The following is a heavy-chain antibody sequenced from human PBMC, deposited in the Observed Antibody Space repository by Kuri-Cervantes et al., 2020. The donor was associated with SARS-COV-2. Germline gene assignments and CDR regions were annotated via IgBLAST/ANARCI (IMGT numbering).Heavy chain of an antibody. CDR3: ARHVGDCVPSPFDV. D-gene: IGHD2-21*02. V-gene: IGHV4-39*01. CDR1: GGSISNYY. CDR2: FYSGGNT. J-gene: IGHJ3*01. Sequence: SETLSLTCTVSGGSISNYYWGWIRQPPGKGVEWIGSFYSGGNTFYNPSLKSRVTISVDPSKNQFSLRLYSVTAADTALYSCARHVGDCVPSPFDVWGRGTMVTVSS.